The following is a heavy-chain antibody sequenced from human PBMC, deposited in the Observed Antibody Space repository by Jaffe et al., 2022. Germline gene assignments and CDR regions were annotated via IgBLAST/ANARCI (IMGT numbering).Heavy chain of an antibody. J-gene: IGHJ3*02. CDR2: IYTSGST. CDR3: ARDTGYCSSTSCYDAFDI. CDR1: GGSISSGSYY. V-gene: IGHV4-61*02. D-gene: IGHD2-2*01. Sequence: QVQLQESGPGLVKPSQTLSLTCTVSGGSISSGSYYWSWIRQPAGKGLEWIGRIYTSGSTNYNPSLKSRVTISVDTSKNQFSLKLSSVTAADTAVYYCARDTGYCSSTSCYDAFDIWGQGTMVTVSS.